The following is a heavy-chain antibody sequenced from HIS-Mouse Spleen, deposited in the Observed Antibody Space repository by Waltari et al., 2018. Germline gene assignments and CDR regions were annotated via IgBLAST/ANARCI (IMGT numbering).Heavy chain of an antibody. J-gene: IGHJ4*02. D-gene: IGHD2-2*02. V-gene: IGHV3-30*18. Sequence: QVQLVESGGDVVQPGRSLRLSCAASGFTFSSSGLHWVRQAPGKGLEWVAVISYDGSNKYYADSVKGRFTISRDNSKNTLYLQMNSLRAEDTAVYYCAKDPDCSSTSCYTYFDYWGQGTLVTVSS. CDR1: GFTFSSSG. CDR3: AKDPDCSSTSCYTYFDY. CDR2: ISYDGSNK.